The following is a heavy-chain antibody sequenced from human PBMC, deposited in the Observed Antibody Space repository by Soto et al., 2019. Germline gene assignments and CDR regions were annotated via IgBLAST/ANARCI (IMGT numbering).Heavy chain of an antibody. Sequence: GGSLRLSCAASGFTFSSYAMHWVRQAPGKGLEWVAVISYDGSNKYYADSVKGRFTISRDNSKNTLYLQMNSLRAEDTAVYYCARQVFSSHDAFDIWGQGTMVTVSS. CDR1: GFTFSSYA. V-gene: IGHV3-30-3*01. D-gene: IGHD6-13*01. J-gene: IGHJ3*02. CDR3: ARQVFSSHDAFDI. CDR2: ISYDGSNK.